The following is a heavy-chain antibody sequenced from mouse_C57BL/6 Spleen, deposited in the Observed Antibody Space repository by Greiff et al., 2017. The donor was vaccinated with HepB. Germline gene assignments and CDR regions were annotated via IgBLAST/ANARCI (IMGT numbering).Heavy chain of an antibody. Sequence: QVQLQHPGAELVRPGSSVKLSCKASGYTFTSYWMDWVKQRPGQGLEWIGNIYPSDSETHYNQKFKDKATLTVDKSSSTAYMQLSSLTSEDSAVYYCARDYGSSPLDYWGQGTTLTVSS. D-gene: IGHD1-1*01. CDR2: IYPSDSET. CDR3: ARDYGSSPLDY. V-gene: IGHV1-61*01. J-gene: IGHJ2*01. CDR1: GYTFTSYW.